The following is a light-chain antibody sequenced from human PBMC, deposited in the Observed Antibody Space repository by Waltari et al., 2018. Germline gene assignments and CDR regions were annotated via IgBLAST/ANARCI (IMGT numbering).Light chain of an antibody. Sequence: DIQMTQSPSSLSASVGYRVTITCRAIQGIINSLAWYHQKPGKAPKLLLYAASRLENGVPSRLSGSGSGTDYTLNISSLQPEDFATYDCQQYYSIALNFGGGTKVEIK. CDR1: QGIINS. CDR2: AAS. J-gene: IGKJ4*01. V-gene: IGKV1-NL1*01. CDR3: QQYYSIALN.